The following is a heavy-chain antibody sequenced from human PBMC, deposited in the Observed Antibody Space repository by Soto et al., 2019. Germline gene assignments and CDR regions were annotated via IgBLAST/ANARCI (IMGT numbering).Heavy chain of an antibody. D-gene: IGHD3-22*01. CDR3: ARAVWDYYDSSGYYPPGMDV. J-gene: IGHJ6*02. Sequence: LRLSCAASGFTVSSNYMSWVRQAPGKGLEWVSVIYSGGSTYYADSVKGRFTISRDNSKNTLYLQMNSLRAEDTAVYYCARAVWDYYDSSGYYPPGMDVWGQGTTVTVSS. CDR2: IYSGGST. V-gene: IGHV3-53*01. CDR1: GFTVSSNY.